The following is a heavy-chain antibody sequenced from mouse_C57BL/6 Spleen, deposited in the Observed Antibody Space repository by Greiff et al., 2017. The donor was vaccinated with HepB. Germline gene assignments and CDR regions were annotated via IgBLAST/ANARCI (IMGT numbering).Heavy chain of an antibody. D-gene: IGHD1-1*01. CDR2: IYPGSGST. V-gene: IGHV1-55*01. J-gene: IGHJ1*03. Sequence: QVQLQQSGAELVKPGASVKMSCKASGYTFTSYWITWVKQRPGQGLEWIGDIYPGSGSTNYNEKFKSKATLTVDTSSSTAYMQLSSLTSEDSAVYYCARHYGSSYGWYFDVWGTGTTVTVSS. CDR3: ARHYGSSYGWYFDV. CDR1: GYTFTSYW.